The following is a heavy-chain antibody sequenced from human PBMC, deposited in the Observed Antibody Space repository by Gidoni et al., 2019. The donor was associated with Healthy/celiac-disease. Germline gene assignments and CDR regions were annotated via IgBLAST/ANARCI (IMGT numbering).Heavy chain of an antibody. CDR3: AKDGVSLVVTAISNYFDY. Sequence: QVQLVESGGGVVQPGRSLSSSCAASGFPLRRHCMHWVRQAPGKGLGGVAVISYDGSNKYYADSVKGRFTISRDNSKNTLYLQMNSLRAEDTAVYYCAKDGVSLVVTAISNYFDYWGQGTLVTVSS. CDR1: GFPLRRHC. D-gene: IGHD2-21*02. CDR2: ISYDGSNK. V-gene: IGHV3-30*18. J-gene: IGHJ4*02.